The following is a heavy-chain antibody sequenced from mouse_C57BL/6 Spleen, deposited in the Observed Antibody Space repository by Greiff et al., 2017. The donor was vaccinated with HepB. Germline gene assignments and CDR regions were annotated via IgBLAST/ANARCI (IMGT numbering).Heavy chain of an antibody. CDR3: TNGFTTVVGDYFDY. V-gene: IGHV1-5*01. D-gene: IGHD1-1*01. J-gene: IGHJ2*01. CDR1: GYTFTSYW. Sequence: EVQLQQSGPVLARPGASVKMSCKTSGYTFTSYWMHWVKQRPGQGLEWIGAIYPGNSDTSYNQKFKGKAKLTAVTSASTAYMELSSLTNEDSAVYYCTNGFTTVVGDYFDYWGQGTTLTVSS. CDR2: IYPGNSDT.